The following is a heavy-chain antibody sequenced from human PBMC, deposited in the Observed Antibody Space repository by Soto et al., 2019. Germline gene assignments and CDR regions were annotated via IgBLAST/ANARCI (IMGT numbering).Heavy chain of an antibody. V-gene: IGHV3-30-3*01. CDR3: ARDPAYYDFWSNYFDY. Sequence: GGSLRLSCAASGFTFSSYAMHWVRQAPGKGLEWVAVISYDGSNKYYADSVKGRFTMSRDNSKNTLYLQMNSLRAEDTAVYYWARDPAYYDFWSNYFDYWGQGTLVTVSS. J-gene: IGHJ4*02. CDR2: ISYDGSNK. D-gene: IGHD3-3*01. CDR1: GFTFSSYA.